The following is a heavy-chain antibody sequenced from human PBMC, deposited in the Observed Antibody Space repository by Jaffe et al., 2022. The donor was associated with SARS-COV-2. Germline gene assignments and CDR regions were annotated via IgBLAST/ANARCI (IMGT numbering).Heavy chain of an antibody. J-gene: IGHJ1*01. CDR3: ARDANSGD. CDR2: LNTANGDT. Sequence: QVQLVQSGAEVKKPGASVKLSCKASGYTFTSFAIHWVRQAPGHGLEWMGWLNTANGDTKFSQHFQGRVTLTRDTTANTAYMEVTSLTSEDTAVYYCARDANSGDWGQGTLVTVSS. CDR1: GYTFTSFA. D-gene: IGHD1-26*01. V-gene: IGHV1-3*04.